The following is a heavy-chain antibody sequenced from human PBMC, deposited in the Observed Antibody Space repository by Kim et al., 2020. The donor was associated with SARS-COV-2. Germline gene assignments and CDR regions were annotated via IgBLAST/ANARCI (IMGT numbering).Heavy chain of an antibody. Sequence: SQTLSLTCTVSGGSISSSSYYWGWIRQPPGKGLEWIGSIYYSGSTYYNPSLKSRVTISVDTSKNQFSLKLSSVTAADTAVYYCARHRGGLLEWPKVHYGMDVWGQGTTVTVSS. CDR3: ARHRGGLLEWPKVHYGMDV. CDR2: IYYSGST. V-gene: IGHV4-39*01. J-gene: IGHJ6*02. D-gene: IGHD3-3*01. CDR1: GGSISSSSYY.